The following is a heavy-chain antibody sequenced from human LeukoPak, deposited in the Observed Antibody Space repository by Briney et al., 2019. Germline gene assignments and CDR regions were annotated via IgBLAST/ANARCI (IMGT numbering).Heavy chain of an antibody. D-gene: IGHD6-13*01. Sequence: ASVKVSCKASGYTFTSYDINWVRQATGQGLEWMGGFDPEDGETIYAQKFQGRVTMTEDTSTDTAYMELSSLRSEDTAVYYCATGPYSSSWYCWFDPWGQGTLVTVSS. V-gene: IGHV1-24*01. J-gene: IGHJ5*02. CDR2: FDPEDGET. CDR1: GYTFTSYD. CDR3: ATGPYSSSWYCWFDP.